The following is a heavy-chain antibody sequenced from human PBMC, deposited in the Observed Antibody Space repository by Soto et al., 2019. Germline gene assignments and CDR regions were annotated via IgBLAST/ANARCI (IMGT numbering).Heavy chain of an antibody. J-gene: IGHJ4*02. CDR1: GFTFDDYA. D-gene: IGHD3-10*01. CDR2: ISWDGGST. Sequence: GESLKISCAASGFTFDDYAMHWVRQAPGKGLEWVSLISWDGGSTYYADSVKGRFTISRDNSKNSLYLQMNSLRAEDTALYYCAKDMGGYYGSGSYYMPHYWGQGTLVTVSS. CDR3: AKDMGGYYGSGSYYMPHY. V-gene: IGHV3-43D*03.